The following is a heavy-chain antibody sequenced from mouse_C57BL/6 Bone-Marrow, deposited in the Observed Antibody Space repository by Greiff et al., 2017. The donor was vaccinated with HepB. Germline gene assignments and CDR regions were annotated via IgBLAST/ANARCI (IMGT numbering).Heavy chain of an antibody. Sequence: EVKLMESGEGLVKPGGSLKLSCAASGFTFSSYAMSWVRQTPEKRLEWVAYISSGGDYIYYADTVKGRFTISRDNARNTLYLQMSSLKSEDTAMYYCTRDRGYDSLFDYWGQGTTLTVSS. CDR2: ISSGGDYI. D-gene: IGHD2-4*01. CDR3: TRDRGYDSLFDY. J-gene: IGHJ2*01. CDR1: GFTFSSYA. V-gene: IGHV5-9-1*02.